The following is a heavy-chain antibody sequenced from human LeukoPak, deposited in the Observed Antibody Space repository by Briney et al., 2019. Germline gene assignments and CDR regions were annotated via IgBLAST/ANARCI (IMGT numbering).Heavy chain of an antibody. CDR3: ARDRITRRNLPGYYYYGMDV. V-gene: IGHV1-18*04. CDR1: GYTFTGYY. Sequence: GASVKVSCKASGYTFTGYYMHWVRQAPGQGLEWMGWISAYNGNTNYAQKLQGRVTMTTDTSTSTAYMELRSLRSDDTAVYYCARDRITRRNLPGYYYYGMDVWGQGTTVTVSS. J-gene: IGHJ6*02. CDR2: ISAYNGNT. D-gene: IGHD1-20*01.